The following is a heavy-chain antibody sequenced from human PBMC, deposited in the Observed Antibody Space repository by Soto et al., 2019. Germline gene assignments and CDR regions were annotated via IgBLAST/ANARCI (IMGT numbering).Heavy chain of an antibody. CDR3: VRVEKYVTATPQDV. Sequence: QVQLVQSGDEVKKPGASVKVSCKASGYIFVNYGIAWVRQAPGQGLEWMGWISPYTGNTHSANKGQSRITMTTDTPTSTADKDLGSLASDDTAVDYGVRVEKYVTATPQDVWGQGTTVTVAS. CDR2: ISPYTGNT. J-gene: IGHJ6*02. D-gene: IGHD5-18*01. V-gene: IGHV1-18*01. CDR1: GYIFVNYG.